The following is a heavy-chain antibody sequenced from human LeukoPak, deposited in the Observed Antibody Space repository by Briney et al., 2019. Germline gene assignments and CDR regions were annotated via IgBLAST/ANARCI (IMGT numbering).Heavy chain of an antibody. J-gene: IGHJ5*01. D-gene: IGHD6-19*01. Sequence: GASVKVSCTASGGTFSSDAVTWVRQAPGQGLEWVGRILPILGVTKYAEKFQGRLKMTADTSTNTAYMDLNSLTSDDTAVYFCARVPGRAVAGRAGWFDIWGQGTLVTVSS. CDR3: ARVPGRAVAGRAGWFDI. CDR1: GGTFSSDA. CDR2: ILPILGVT. V-gene: IGHV1-69*04.